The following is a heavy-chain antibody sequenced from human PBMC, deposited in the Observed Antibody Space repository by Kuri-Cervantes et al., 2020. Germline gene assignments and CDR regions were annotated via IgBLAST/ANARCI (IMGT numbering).Heavy chain of an antibody. CDR1: GGSFSGYY. Sequence: ESLKISCAVYGGSFSGYYWSWIRQPPGKGLEWIGEINHSGSTNYNPSLKSRVTISVDTSKNQFSLKLSSVTAADTAVYYCARGSVSCSGGSCYSLWGQGTLVTVSS. J-gene: IGHJ4*02. D-gene: IGHD2-15*01. CDR3: ARGSVSCSGGSCYSL. CDR2: INHSGST. V-gene: IGHV4-34*01.